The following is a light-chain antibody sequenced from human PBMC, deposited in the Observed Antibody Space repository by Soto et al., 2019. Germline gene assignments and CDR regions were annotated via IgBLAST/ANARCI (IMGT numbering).Light chain of an antibody. V-gene: IGKV3D-15*01. CDR1: QSVSSS. CDR2: AAS. Sequence: VVSMSLGTLSFSQEERAPLSCRAVQSVSSSYVAWYQQKPGQAPRLIIYAASSRATGIPARFSGSGSGTEFTLTISRLHSEDFAVYYCQQYNNWPPITSGQVTLLAV. J-gene: IGKJ5*01. CDR3: QQYNNWPPIT.